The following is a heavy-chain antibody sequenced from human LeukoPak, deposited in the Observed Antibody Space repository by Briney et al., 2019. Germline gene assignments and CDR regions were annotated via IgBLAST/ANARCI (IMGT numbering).Heavy chain of an antibody. CDR1: GGSISSGGYS. D-gene: IGHD3-16*02. J-gene: IGHJ4*02. Sequence: SETLSLTCAVSGGSISSGGYSWSWIQQPPGKGLEWIGYIYHSGSTYYNPSLKSRVTISVDRSKNQFSLKLSSVTAADTAVYYCAREGGGDPDYWGQGTLVTVSS. CDR2: IYHSGST. V-gene: IGHV4-30-2*01. CDR3: AREGGGDPDY.